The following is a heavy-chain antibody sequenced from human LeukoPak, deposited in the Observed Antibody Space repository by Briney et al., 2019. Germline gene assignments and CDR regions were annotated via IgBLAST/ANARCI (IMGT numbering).Heavy chain of an antibody. D-gene: IGHD2-2*01. J-gene: IGHJ4*02. CDR2: INHSGST. V-gene: IGHV4-34*01. CDR3: ARMVPAGTHNY. CDR1: GGSFSGYY. Sequence: SETLSLICAVYGGSFSGYYWSWIRQPPGKGLEWIGEINHSGSTNYNPSLKSRVTISVDKSKNQFSLRLTSVTAADTAVYFCARMVPAGTHNYWGQGLLVTVSS.